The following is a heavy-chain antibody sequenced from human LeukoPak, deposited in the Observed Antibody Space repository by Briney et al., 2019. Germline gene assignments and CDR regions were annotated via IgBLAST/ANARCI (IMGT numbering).Heavy chain of an antibody. J-gene: IGHJ6*03. CDR1: GFTFSSSA. Sequence: PGGSLRLSFAASGFTFSSSAMNWVRQAPGKGLEWVSSISYRSSDIEYADSVKGRFTISRDNAKQLLYLQMSRLRAEDTAVYYCARVYSSSWYSGYLYMDVWGKGTTVTVSS. CDR2: ISYRSSDI. CDR3: ARVYSSSWYSGYLYMDV. D-gene: IGHD6-13*01. V-gene: IGHV3-21*01.